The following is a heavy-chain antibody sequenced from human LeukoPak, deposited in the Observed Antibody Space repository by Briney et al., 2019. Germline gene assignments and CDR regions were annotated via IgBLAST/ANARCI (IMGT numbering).Heavy chain of an antibody. CDR2: INHSGST. Sequence: SETLSLTCAVYGGSFSGYYWSWIRQPPGKGLEWIGGINHSGSTNYNPSLKSRVTISVDTSKNQFSLKLSSVTAADTAVYYCAREGGYDGISWGQGTLVTASS. V-gene: IGHV4-34*01. CDR3: AREGGYDGIS. D-gene: IGHD5-12*01. CDR1: GGSFSGYY. J-gene: IGHJ4*02.